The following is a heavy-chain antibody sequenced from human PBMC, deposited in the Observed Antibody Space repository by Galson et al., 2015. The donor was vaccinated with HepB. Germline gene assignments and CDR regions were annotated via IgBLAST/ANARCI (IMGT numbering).Heavy chain of an antibody. Sequence: SLRLSCAASRFTFRSYGMHWVRQAPGKGLEWVAGIWYDGSNKYYADSVKGRFTISRDNSKNTLYLQMNSLRVEDTAVYYCATQLGCSGGTCYPYFDYWGQGTLVTVSS. J-gene: IGHJ4*02. CDR3: ATQLGCSGGTCYPYFDY. CDR2: IWYDGSNK. V-gene: IGHV3-33*01. CDR1: RFTFRSYG. D-gene: IGHD2-15*01.